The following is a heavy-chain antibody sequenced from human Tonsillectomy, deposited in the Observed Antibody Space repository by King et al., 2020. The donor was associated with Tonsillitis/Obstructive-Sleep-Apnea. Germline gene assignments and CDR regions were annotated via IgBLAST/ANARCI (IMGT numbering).Heavy chain of an antibody. CDR3: ARVHARSINIPDYYYYGMDV. CDR1: GFTFSSYG. Sequence: VQLVESGGGVVQPGRSLRLSCAASGFTFSSYGMHWVRQAPGKGLEWVAIIWSDGSKKYYADSVKGRFTISRDNSKNTLYLQMNSLRAEDTAVYFCARVHARSINIPDYYYYGMDVWGQGTTVTVSS. D-gene: IGHD2-2*02. V-gene: IGHV3-33*01. CDR2: IWSDGSKK. J-gene: IGHJ6*02.